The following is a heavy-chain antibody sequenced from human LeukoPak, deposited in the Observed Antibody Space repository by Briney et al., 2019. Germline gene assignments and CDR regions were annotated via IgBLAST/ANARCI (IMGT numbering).Heavy chain of an antibody. CDR3: TTDIVLMVYATRDY. D-gene: IGHD2-8*01. V-gene: IGHV3-15*01. CDR1: GFTFSNAW. J-gene: IGHJ4*02. CDR2: IKSKTDGGTT. Sequence: GGSLRLSCAASGFTFSNAWMSWVRQAPGKGLEWVGHIKSKTDGGTTDYAAPVKGRFTISRDDSKNTLYLQMNSLKTEDTAVYYCTTDIVLMVYATRDYWGQGTLVTVSS.